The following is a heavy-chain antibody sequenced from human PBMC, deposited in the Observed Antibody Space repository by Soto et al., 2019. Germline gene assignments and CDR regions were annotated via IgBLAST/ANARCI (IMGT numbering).Heavy chain of an antibody. D-gene: IGHD3-22*01. CDR3: ARDRGYYYDSSGYFAEGPTTGDAFDI. CDR1: GFTFSSYA. Sequence: PGGSLRLSCAASGFTFSSYAMHWVRQAPGKGLEWVAVISYDGSNKYYADSVKGRFTISRDNSKNTLYLQMNSLRAEDTVVYYCARDRGYYYDSSGYFAEGPTTGDAFDIWGQGTMVTVSS. V-gene: IGHV3-30-3*01. CDR2: ISYDGSNK. J-gene: IGHJ3*02.